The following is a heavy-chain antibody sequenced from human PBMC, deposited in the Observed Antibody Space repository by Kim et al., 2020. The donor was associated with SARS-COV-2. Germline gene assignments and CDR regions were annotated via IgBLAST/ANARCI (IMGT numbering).Heavy chain of an antibody. CDR3: SSGGGYGDYLDMDV. J-gene: IGHJ6*01. Sequence: GGSLRLSCAASGFSVSSTYMSWVRQAPGKGLEWVSVIYSGGSTYYTDSVKGRFVISRDTSRHTLYLPMNSLRAEDTAVYYGSSGGGYGDYLDMDVWG. D-gene: IGHD4-17*01. V-gene: IGHV3-66*01. CDR2: IYSGGST. CDR1: GFSVSSTY.